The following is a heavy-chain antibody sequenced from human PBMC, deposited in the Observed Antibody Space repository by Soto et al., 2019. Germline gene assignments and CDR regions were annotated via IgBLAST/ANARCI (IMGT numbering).Heavy chain of an antibody. CDR3: AKDRSTIFGVVTYYFDY. Sequence: QVQLVESGGGVVQPGRPLRLSCAASGFTFSSYAMHWVRQTPDKGLEWVAFLSYDGSHYYYADSVKGRFTISRDNSKNTLYLQMNSLKVEDTAVYYCAKDRSTIFGVVTYYFDYWGQGTLVTVSS. CDR2: LSYDGSHY. J-gene: IGHJ4*02. D-gene: IGHD3-3*01. V-gene: IGHV3-30*18. CDR1: GFTFSSYA.